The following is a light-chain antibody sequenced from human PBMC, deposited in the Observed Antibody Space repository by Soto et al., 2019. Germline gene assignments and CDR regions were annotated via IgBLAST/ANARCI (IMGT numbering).Light chain of an antibody. CDR3: QHRYSGPLT. Sequence: EIVLTQSPATLSLSPGERATLSCRASQTVSGYLAWYQQRPGQAPRLLIYDVSNRATGIPARFSGSGSGTDFTLTISSLEPEDLAAYFCQHRYSGPLTGGQGTRLEIK. V-gene: IGKV3-11*01. J-gene: IGKJ5*01. CDR2: DVS. CDR1: QTVSGY.